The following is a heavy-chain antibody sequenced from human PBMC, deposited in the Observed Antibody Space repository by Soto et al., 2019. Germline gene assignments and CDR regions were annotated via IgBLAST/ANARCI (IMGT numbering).Heavy chain of an antibody. V-gene: IGHV3-33*01. J-gene: IGHJ4*02. D-gene: IGHD3-9*01. CDR2: IRFDGNKK. Sequence: QVQLVESGGGVVQPGRSLRLSCAASGFTFSSYGMHWVRQAPGKGLEWVAVIRFDGNKKYYVDSVKGRFDISRDNSENMLYLEMNGLRADDSAVYYCARDPAYEYDPTAYFLNWGQGTLVTVSS. CDR3: ARDPAYEYDPTAYFLN. CDR1: GFTFSSYG.